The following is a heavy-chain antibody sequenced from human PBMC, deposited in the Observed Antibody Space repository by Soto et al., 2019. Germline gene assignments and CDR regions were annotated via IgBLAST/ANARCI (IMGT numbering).Heavy chain of an antibody. CDR3: ARVVGYCSSTSCPFDY. V-gene: IGHV1-69*02. Sequence: QVQLVQSGAEVKKPGSSVKVSCKASGGTFSSYTISWVRQAPGQGLEWMGRIIPILGIANYAQKFQGRVTITADKSTSTAYMELSRLRSEDTAVYYCARVVGYCSSTSCPFDYWGQGTLVTVSS. J-gene: IGHJ4*02. CDR1: GGTFSSYT. CDR2: IIPILGIA. D-gene: IGHD2-2*03.